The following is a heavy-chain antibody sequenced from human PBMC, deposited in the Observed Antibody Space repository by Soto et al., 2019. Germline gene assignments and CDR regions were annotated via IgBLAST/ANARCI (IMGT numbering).Heavy chain of an antibody. Sequence: GGSLRLSCTASGFTFSNYAMSWVRQAPGKGLEWVSSISSGGDRTYYADSVKGRFTISRDNSKNTLYLQMNSLRGEDTALYYCAKKDGTDGYYDAFDTWGRGTMVTV. V-gene: IGHV3-23*01. CDR2: ISSGGDRT. CDR3: AKKDGTDGYYDAFDT. J-gene: IGHJ3*02. D-gene: IGHD3-22*01. CDR1: GFTFSNYA.